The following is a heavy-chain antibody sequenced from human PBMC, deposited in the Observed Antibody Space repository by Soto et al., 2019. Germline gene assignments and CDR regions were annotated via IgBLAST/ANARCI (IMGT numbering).Heavy chain of an antibody. CDR1: GFTFSNAW. D-gene: IGHD3-22*01. V-gene: IGHV3-15*01. J-gene: IGHJ4*02. Sequence: NPVGSLRLSCAASGFTFSNAWMSWVRQAPGKGLEWVGRIKSKTDGGTTDYAAPVKGRFTISRDDSKNTLYLQMNSLKTEDTAVYYCTTQKTMIVVVYYFDYWGQGTLVTVSS. CDR2: IKSKTDGGTT. CDR3: TTQKTMIVVVYYFDY.